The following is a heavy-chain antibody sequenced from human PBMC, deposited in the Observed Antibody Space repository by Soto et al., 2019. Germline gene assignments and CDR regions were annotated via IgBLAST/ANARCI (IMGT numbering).Heavy chain of an antibody. Sequence: GGSLRLSCAASGFTVSSNYMSWVRQAPGKGLEWVSVIYSGGTTYYADSVKGRFIISRDNSKNTLDLQMNSLRAEDTAVYYCAREFRTSGSRDAYDLWGQGTTVTVSS. CDR3: AREFRTSGSRDAYDL. J-gene: IGHJ3*01. V-gene: IGHV3-66*01. CDR2: IYSGGTT. CDR1: GFTVSSNY. D-gene: IGHD1-26*01.